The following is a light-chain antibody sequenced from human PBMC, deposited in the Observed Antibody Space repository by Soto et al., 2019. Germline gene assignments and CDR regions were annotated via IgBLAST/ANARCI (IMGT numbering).Light chain of an antibody. J-gene: IGLJ2*01. Sequence: QYVLTQPPSASGTPGQKVCISCSVSSSNIGGTNYAYWYQQLPGAAPKLLMHSNNLRPSGVPERISGSKFGTAASLAISGLRSEDEAVYYCASWDDRLGAVIFGGGTKVTVL. CDR2: SNN. CDR3: ASWDDRLGAVI. CDR1: SSNIGGTNY. V-gene: IGLV1-47*02.